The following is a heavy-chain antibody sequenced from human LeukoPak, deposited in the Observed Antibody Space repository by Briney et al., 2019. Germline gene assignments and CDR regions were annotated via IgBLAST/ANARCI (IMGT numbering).Heavy chain of an antibody. V-gene: IGHV4-34*01. J-gene: IGHJ3*02. Sequence: SETLSLTCAVYGGSFSGYYWSWIRQPPGKGLEWIGEINHSGSTNYNPSLKSRVTISVDTSKNQFSLTLSSVTAADTAVYYCARGLQYYYDTGCAFDIWGQGTMVTVSS. D-gene: IGHD3-22*01. CDR3: ARGLQYYYDTGCAFDI. CDR2: INHSGST. CDR1: GGSFSGYY.